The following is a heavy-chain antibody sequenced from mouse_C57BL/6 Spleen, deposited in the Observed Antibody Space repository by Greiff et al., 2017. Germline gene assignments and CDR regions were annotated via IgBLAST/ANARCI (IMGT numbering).Heavy chain of an antibody. D-gene: IGHD4-1*01. J-gene: IGHJ2*01. CDR3: ARWTGTGYFDY. V-gene: IGHV14-3*01. Sequence: EVKLLESVAELVRPGASVKLSCTASGFNIKNTYMHWVKQRPEQGLEWIGRIYPADGNTNYAPKFQGKATIAADTSSNTAYLQLSSLTSEDTASYYCARWTGTGYFDYWGQGTTLTVSS. CDR2: IYPADGNT. CDR1: GFNIKNTY.